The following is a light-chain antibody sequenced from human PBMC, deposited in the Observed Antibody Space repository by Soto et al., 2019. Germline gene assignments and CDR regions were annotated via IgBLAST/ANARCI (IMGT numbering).Light chain of an antibody. Sequence: DIQMTQSPSSLSASVGDRVTITCRASQTIIRYLNWYQQKVGRAPNLLIYAASSLQSGVPSRFSGSGSGTEFTLTISSLQPEDFATYYCQQSYGTLFSFGPGTKVEIK. V-gene: IGKV1-39*01. CDR3: QQSYGTLFS. CDR1: QTIIRY. CDR2: AAS. J-gene: IGKJ3*01.